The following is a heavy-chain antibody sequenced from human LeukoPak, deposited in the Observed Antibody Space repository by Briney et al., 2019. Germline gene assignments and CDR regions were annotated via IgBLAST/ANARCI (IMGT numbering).Heavy chain of an antibody. J-gene: IGHJ4*02. CDR1: GDSLSNDY. V-gene: IGHV4-59*01. Sequence: PSETLSLTCTVSGDSLSNDYWSWIRQSPGRKLEWIGYMYNRGSTIYNPSLKSRVTISTDTSKNQFSLRLTSVTAADTAVSYCARAEKAVTGTLDYWGQGTLITVSS. CDR3: ARAEKAVTGTLDY. CDR2: MYNRGST. D-gene: IGHD6-19*01.